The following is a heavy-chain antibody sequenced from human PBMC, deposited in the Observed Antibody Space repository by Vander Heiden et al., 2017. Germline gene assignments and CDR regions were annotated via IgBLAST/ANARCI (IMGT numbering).Heavy chain of an antibody. CDR2: ISGSGNDA. CDR3: AKEGLWYGGNWFDP. Sequence: EVQLVESGGGLVQPGGALRVPCEASDFNYRSYAMTWVRQAPGKGLGWVSIISGSGNDADYAGSVKGRFIISRDNSKNTLYLQMNSLRAGDTALYYCAKEGLWYGGNWFDPWGQGTLVTVSS. CDR1: DFNYRSYA. J-gene: IGHJ5*01. D-gene: IGHD3-10*01. V-gene: IGHV3-23*04.